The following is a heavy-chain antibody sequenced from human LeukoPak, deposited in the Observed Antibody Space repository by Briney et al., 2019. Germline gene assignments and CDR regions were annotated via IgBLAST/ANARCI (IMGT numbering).Heavy chain of an antibody. CDR1: GGSISSGGYY. CDR2: IYYSGST. J-gene: IGHJ5*02. CDR3: ARWRFGYCSGGSCYSSWFDP. V-gene: IGHV4-31*03. D-gene: IGHD2-15*01. Sequence: SETLSLTCTVSGGSISSGGYYWSWIRQHPGKGLEWIGYIYYSGSTYYNPSLKSRVTISVDTSKNQFSLKLSSVTAADTAVYYCARWRFGYCSGGSCYSSWFDPWGPGTLVTVSS.